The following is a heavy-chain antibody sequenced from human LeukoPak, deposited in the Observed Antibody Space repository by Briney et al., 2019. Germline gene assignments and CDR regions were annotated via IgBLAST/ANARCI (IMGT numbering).Heavy chain of an antibody. V-gene: IGHV4-4*09. CDR1: GGSISSFY. CDR2: IYSSGNT. CDR3: ARVVRGGAFDH. Sequence: PSETLSLTCSVSGGSISSFYWNWIRQPPGKGLEWIGDIYSSGNTNYSPSLQSRVTISVDTSKNQFSLQLSSVTAADTAVYYCARVVRGGAFDHWGQGALVTVSS. J-gene: IGHJ4*02. D-gene: IGHD3-10*02.